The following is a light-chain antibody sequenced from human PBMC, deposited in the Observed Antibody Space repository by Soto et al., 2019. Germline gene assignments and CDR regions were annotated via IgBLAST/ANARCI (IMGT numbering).Light chain of an antibody. CDR3: QQYNTGLLYT. Sequence: EVVMTQSPATLSVSPGERATLSCRASQSVSSQLAWYQQKPGQAPRLLIYGASTRATGIPVRFSGSGSGTEFPLTFSSLRSEDFEVFCCQQYNTGLLYTFGQGTKVDTK. V-gene: IGKV3-15*01. CDR1: QSVSSQ. J-gene: IGKJ2*01. CDR2: GAS.